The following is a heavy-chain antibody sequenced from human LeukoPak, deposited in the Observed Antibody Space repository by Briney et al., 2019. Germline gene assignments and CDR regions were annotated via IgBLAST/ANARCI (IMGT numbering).Heavy chain of an antibody. Sequence: SGTLSLTCTVSGGSISSGGYYWSWIRQHPGKGLEWIGYIYYRGSTYYNPSLKSRVTISVDTSKNQFALKLSSVTAADTAVYYCARDREYYGSGSPGAFDIWGQGTMVTVSS. V-gene: IGHV4-31*03. CDR3: ARDREYYGSGSPGAFDI. J-gene: IGHJ3*02. CDR2: IYYRGST. CDR1: GGSISSGGYY. D-gene: IGHD3-10*01.